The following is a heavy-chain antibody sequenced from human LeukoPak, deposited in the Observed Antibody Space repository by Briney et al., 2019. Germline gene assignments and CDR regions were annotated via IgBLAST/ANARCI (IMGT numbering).Heavy chain of an antibody. D-gene: IGHD2-15*01. CDR1: GGTFSSYA. Sequence: RASVKVSCKASGGTFSSYAISWVRQAPGQGLEWMGWISAYNGNTNYAQKLQGRVTMTTDTSTSTAYMELRSLRSDDTAVYYCARVVVVAARAPDYWGQGTLVTVSS. V-gene: IGHV1-18*01. CDR2: ISAYNGNT. CDR3: ARVVVVAARAPDY. J-gene: IGHJ4*02.